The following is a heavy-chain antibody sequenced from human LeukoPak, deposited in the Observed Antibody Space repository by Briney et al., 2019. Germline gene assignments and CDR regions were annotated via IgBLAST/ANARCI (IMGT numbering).Heavy chain of an antibody. CDR1: GFTYSNYW. D-gene: IGHD1-26*01. CDR3: ATSLYSGTKLDY. Sequence: GGSLRLSCAASGFTYSNYWMHWVRQTPGKGLVWVSRINSDATSTSYADSVKGRFTISRDRAKSTLYLQMNGLRADDTAVYYCATSLYSGTKLDYWGQGTLVTVSS. J-gene: IGHJ4*02. CDR2: INSDATST. V-gene: IGHV3-74*01.